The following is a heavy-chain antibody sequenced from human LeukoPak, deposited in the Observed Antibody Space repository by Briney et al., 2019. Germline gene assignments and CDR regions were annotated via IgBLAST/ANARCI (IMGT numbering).Heavy chain of an antibody. D-gene: IGHD2-2*01. CDR3: AKGKGVVPAAMPSDY. V-gene: IGHV3-23*01. CDR2: ISGSGGST. J-gene: IGHJ4*02. CDR1: GFTVSSYA. Sequence: GGSLRLSCAASGFTVSSYAMSWDRQAPGQGLEWVSAISGSGGSTYYADYVKGRFTISRDNSKNTLYLQMNSLRAEDTAVYYCAKGKGVVPAAMPSDYWGQGTLVTVSS.